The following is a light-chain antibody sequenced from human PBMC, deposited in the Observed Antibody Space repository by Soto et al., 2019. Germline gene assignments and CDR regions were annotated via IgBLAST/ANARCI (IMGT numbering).Light chain of an antibody. CDR2: DVS. J-gene: IGLJ1*01. CDR3: ISYTSSSSDV. V-gene: IGLV2-14*01. Sequence: QSALTQPASVSGSPGQSITISCTGTSSDVGVYNYVSWYQQHPGKAPKLMVYDVSNRPSGISNRFSASKSGNTASLTISGLQAEDEADYYCISYTSSSSDVFGTGTKLTVL. CDR1: SSDVGVYNY.